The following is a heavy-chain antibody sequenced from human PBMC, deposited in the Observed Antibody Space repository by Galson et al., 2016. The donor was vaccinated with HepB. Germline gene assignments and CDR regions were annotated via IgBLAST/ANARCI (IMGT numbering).Heavy chain of an antibody. J-gene: IGHJ6*02. V-gene: IGHV3-23*01. Sequence: SLRLSCAASGFKFSTYAMNWVRQAPGKGLEWVSVISGSSASSYYGNSVKGRFTISRDNPKNTLYLHMNSLRADDTAIYYCAKGGKATGYYYYAMDVWGQGTTVTVSS. CDR2: ISGSSASS. D-gene: IGHD1-26*01. CDR1: GFKFSTYA. CDR3: AKGGKATGYYYYAMDV.